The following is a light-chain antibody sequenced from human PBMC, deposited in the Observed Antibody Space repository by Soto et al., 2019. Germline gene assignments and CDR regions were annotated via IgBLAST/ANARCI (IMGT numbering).Light chain of an antibody. J-gene: IGKJ1*01. CDR3: QQYGGSRWT. CDR1: QSGSSTY. V-gene: IGKV3-20*01. CDR2: GAS. Sequence: EIVLTQSPGTLSLSPGERATLSCRASQSGSSTYLAWYQQKPGQAPRLLIYGASNRATGIPDRFSGSGSGTDFNLTISRLEPEDFAVYYCQQYGGSRWTFGQGTRVDI.